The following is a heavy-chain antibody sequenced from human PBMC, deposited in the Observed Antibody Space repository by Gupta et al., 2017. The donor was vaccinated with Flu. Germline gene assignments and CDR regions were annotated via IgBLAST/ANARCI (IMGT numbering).Heavy chain of an antibody. D-gene: IGHD3-22*01. CDR1: GGTFSSYT. J-gene: IGHJ4*02. Sequence: QVQLVQSGAEVKKPGSSVKVSCKASGGTFSSYTISWVRQAPGQGLEWMGRIIPILGIANYAQKFQGRVTITADKSTSTAYMELSSLRSEDTAVYYCATSYYYDSSGHGREYYFDYWGQGTLVTVSS. CDR3: ATSYYYDSSGHGREYYFDY. V-gene: IGHV1-69*02. CDR2: IIPILGIA.